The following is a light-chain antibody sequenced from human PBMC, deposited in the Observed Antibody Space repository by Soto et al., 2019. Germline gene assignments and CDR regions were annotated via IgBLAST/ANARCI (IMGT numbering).Light chain of an antibody. CDR1: QSISSW. V-gene: IGKV1-5*03. CDR3: QQYSSYSPWT. J-gene: IGKJ1*01. CDR2: KGS. Sequence: DIQMTQSPSTLSASVGDRVTITCRASQSISSWLAWYQQKPGKAPKLRIYKGSSFESGVPSRFSGSGSGTECTLTISSLQPDDFATHYCQQYSSYSPWTFGQGTKVYIK.